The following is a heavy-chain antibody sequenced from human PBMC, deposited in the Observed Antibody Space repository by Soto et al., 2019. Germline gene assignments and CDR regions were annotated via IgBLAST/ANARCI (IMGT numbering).Heavy chain of an antibody. J-gene: IGHJ4*02. CDR3: ARDQSIVLVPAATYGDYGIHIDD. CDR1: GFTFSNAW. CDR2: IWYDGSNK. V-gene: IGHV3-33*08. D-gene: IGHD2-2*01. Sequence: GGSLRLSCAASGFTFSNAWMNWVRQAPGKGLEWVAVIWYDGSNKYYADSVKGRFTISRDNSKNTLYLQMNSLRAEDTAVYYCARDQSIVLVPAATYGDYGIHIDDWGQRTLVTFSS.